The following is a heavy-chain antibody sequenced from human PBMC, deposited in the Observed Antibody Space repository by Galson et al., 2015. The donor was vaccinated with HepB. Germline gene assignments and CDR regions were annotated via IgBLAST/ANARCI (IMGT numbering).Heavy chain of an antibody. D-gene: IGHD3-22*01. CDR2: IIPIFGTA. CDR3: ASPQNYDSSGYYEGGAFDI. CDR1: GGTFSSYA. Sequence: SVKVSCKASGGTFSSYAISWVRQAPGQGLEWMGGIIPIFGTANYAQKFQGRVTITADESTSTAYMELSSLRSEDTAVYYCASPQNYDSSGYYEGGAFDIWGQGTMVTVSS. J-gene: IGHJ3*02. V-gene: IGHV1-69*13.